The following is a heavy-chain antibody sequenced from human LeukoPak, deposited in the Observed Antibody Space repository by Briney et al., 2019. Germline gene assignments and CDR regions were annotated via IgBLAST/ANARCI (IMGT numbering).Heavy chain of an antibody. CDR1: GFTFSSYA. J-gene: IGHJ4*02. V-gene: IGHV3-23*01. CDR2: ISVSGGST. D-gene: IGHD3-3*01. Sequence: GGSLRLSCAASGFTFSSYAMSWVRQDPGKGLEWVSAISVSGGSTYYADSVKGRFTISRDNSKNSLYLQMNSLRTEDTAVYYCAKSYDFWSGYYTAYWGQGTLVTVSS. CDR3: AKSYDFWSGYYTAY.